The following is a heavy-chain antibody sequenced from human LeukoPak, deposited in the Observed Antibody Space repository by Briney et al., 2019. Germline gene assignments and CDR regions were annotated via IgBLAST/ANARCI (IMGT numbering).Heavy chain of an antibody. J-gene: IGHJ3*02. Sequence: KPSETLSLTCAVYGGSFSGYYWSWIRQPPGKGLEWIGYIYNSGSTNYNPSLKSRVTISVDTSKNQFSLKLNSVTAADTAVYYCAREGGAGAFDIWGQGTMVTVSS. CDR2: IYNSGST. V-gene: IGHV4-59*01. CDR1: GGSFSGYY. D-gene: IGHD3-16*01. CDR3: AREGGAGAFDI.